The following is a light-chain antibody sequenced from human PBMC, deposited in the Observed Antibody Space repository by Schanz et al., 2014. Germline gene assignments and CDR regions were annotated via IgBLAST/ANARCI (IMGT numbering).Light chain of an antibody. J-gene: IGLJ3*02. CDR2: SDN. V-gene: IGLV1-44*01. CDR1: SSNIGSSS. Sequence: QSVLTQSPSASGTPGQRVTISCSGSSSNIGSSSVSWYQQLPGTAPKLLIYSDNQWPSGVPDRFSGSKSGTSASLAISGLQSEDEADYYCSSYVGSNNWVFGGGTKLTVL. CDR3: SSYVGSNNWV.